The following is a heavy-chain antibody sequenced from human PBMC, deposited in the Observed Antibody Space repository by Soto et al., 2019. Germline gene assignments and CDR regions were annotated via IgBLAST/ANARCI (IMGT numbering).Heavy chain of an antibody. CDR2: ISAYNGNT. Sequence: ASVKVSCKASGYTFTNYGISWVRQAPGQGLEWMGWISAYNGNTNYAQKLQGRVTMTTDTSTSTAYMELRSLRSDDTAVYYCARDGRVAALHYFDYWGQGTLVTVSS. J-gene: IGHJ4*02. CDR1: GYTFTNYG. D-gene: IGHD6-13*01. V-gene: IGHV1-18*01. CDR3: ARDGRVAALHYFDY.